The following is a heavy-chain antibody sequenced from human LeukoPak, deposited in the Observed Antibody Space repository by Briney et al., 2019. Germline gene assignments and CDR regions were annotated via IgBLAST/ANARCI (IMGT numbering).Heavy chain of an antibody. CDR2: INQDGSEK. D-gene: IGHD1-26*01. CDR1: GFTFINYW. V-gene: IGHV3-7*01. Sequence: GGSLRLSCAASGFTFINYWMTWVRQAPGKGLEWVANINQDGSEKYYVDSVKGRFTISRDNAKNSLYLQMNSLRAEVTAVYYCARNSGGSSDYWGQGTLVTVSS. CDR3: ARNSGGSSDY. J-gene: IGHJ4*02.